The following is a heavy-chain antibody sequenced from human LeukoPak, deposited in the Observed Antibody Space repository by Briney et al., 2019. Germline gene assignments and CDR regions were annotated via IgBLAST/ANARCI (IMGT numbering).Heavy chain of an antibody. CDR3: ARANSGYYLGNDDY. CDR1: GYTFTNYG. CDR2: ISAYNGNT. Sequence: ASVKVSCKASGYTFTNYGISWVRQAPGQGLEWVGWISAYNGNTNYAQKFQGRVTMTTDTSTSTAYMELRSLRSDDTAVYYCARANSGYYLGNDDYWGQGTLVTVSS. V-gene: IGHV1-18*04. D-gene: IGHD3-22*01. J-gene: IGHJ4*02.